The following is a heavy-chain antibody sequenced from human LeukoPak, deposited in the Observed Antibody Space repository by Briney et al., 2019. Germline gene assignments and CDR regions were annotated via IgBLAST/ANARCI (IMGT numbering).Heavy chain of an antibody. Sequence: GESLKISCKGSGYSFTSYWIGWVRQMPGKGLEWMGIIYPGDSDTRYSPSFQGQVTISADKSISTAYLQWSSLKASDTAMYYCARHSSYDFWSGYYLPNYYGMDVWGQGTTVTVS. CDR3: ARHSSYDFWSGYYLPNYYGMDV. J-gene: IGHJ6*02. D-gene: IGHD3-3*01. CDR2: IYPGDSDT. V-gene: IGHV5-51*01. CDR1: GYSFTSYW.